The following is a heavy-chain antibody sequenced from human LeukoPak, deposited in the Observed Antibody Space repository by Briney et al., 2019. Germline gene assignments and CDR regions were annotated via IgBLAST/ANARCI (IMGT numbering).Heavy chain of an antibody. V-gene: IGHV4-39*01. CDR3: ARGGRGVRYSYGSYYFDY. Sequence: PSETLSLTCTVSGGSISSSSYYWGWIRQPPGKGLEWIGSIYYSGSTYYNPSLKSRVTISVDTSKNQFSLKLSSVTAADTAVYYCARGGRGVRYSYGSYYFDYWGQGTLVTVSS. CDR2: IYYSGST. CDR1: GGSISSSSYY. D-gene: IGHD5-18*01. J-gene: IGHJ4*02.